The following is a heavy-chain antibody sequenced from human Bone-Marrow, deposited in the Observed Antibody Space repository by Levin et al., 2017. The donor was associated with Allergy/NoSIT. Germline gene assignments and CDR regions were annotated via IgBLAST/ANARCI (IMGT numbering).Heavy chain of an antibody. Sequence: GGSLRLSCAASGFTFSSFWMHWVRQAPGKGPAWVSLISNDGSYTLYADSVKGRFTISRDNAKNTLYLQMNSLRAEDTAVYYCARAESPAEYGKAYRYWGQGTLVTVSP. D-gene: IGHD4-17*01. J-gene: IGHJ4*02. CDR1: GFTFSSFW. V-gene: IGHV3-74*01. CDR2: ISNDGSYT. CDR3: ARAESPAEYGKAYRY.